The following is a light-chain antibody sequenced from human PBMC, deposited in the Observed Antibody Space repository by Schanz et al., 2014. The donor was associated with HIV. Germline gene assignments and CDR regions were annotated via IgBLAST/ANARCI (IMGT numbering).Light chain of an antibody. CDR3: QQRVDT. J-gene: IGKJ4*01. Sequence: EIVLTQSPVTLSVSPGERATLSCRASQSVSSNLAWYQQKPGQAPRLLIYDASTRVTGIPARFSGSGSGTEFTLTISSLQSEDFATYYCQQRVDTFGGGTKVEIK. CDR2: DAS. CDR1: QSVSSN. V-gene: IGKV3-15*01.